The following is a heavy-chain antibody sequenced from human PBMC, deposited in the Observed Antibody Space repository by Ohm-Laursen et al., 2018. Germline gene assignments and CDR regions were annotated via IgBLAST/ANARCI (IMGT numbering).Heavy chain of an antibody. V-gene: IGHV3-33*01. CDR1: GFPFSSYG. Sequence: SLRLSCAASGFPFSSYGMHWVRQAPGKGLEWAAVIWSNGIQKKYADSAKGRFTISRDNLKNTVYLEINGLRAEDTAVYYCVRAYDSGWSSSGYWGQGTLVTVSS. CDR3: VRAYDSGWSSSGY. CDR2: IWSNGIQK. J-gene: IGHJ4*02. D-gene: IGHD6-19*01.